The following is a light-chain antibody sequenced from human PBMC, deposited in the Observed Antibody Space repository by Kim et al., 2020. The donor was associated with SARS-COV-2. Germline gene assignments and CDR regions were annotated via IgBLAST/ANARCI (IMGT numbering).Light chain of an antibody. CDR2: GKN. Sequence: SSELTQAPAVSVALGQTVRITCQGDSLRSYYASWYQQKPGQAHVLVIYGKNNRPSGIPDRFSGSSSGNTASLIITGAHAEDEAAYYCNSRDSSGNHVDVV. J-gene: IGLJ2*01. V-gene: IGLV3-19*01. CDR3: NSRDSSGNHVDVV. CDR1: SLRSYY.